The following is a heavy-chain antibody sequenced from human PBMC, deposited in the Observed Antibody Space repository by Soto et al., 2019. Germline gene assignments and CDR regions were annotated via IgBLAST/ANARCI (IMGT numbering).Heavy chain of an antibody. CDR3: AKSDYCGGDCYPAEYFQH. D-gene: IGHD2-21*02. V-gene: IGHV3-30*18. Sequence: QVQLVESGGGVVQPGRSLRLSCAASGFTFSSYGMHWVRQAPGKGLEWVAVISYDGSNKYYADSVKGRFTISRDNSKNPLYLQMTSLRAEDTAVYYCAKSDYCGGDCYPAEYFQHWGQGTLVTVSS. CDR1: GFTFSSYG. J-gene: IGHJ1*01. CDR2: ISYDGSNK.